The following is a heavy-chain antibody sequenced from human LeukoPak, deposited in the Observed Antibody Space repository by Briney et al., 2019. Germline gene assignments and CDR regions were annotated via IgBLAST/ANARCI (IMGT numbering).Heavy chain of an antibody. CDR3: ATPKGVGAFDY. J-gene: IGHJ4*02. CDR1: GYTLTELS. Sequence: ASVEVSCKVSGYTLTELSMHWVRQAPGKGLEWMGGFDPEDGEAIYAQKFQGRVTTTEDTSTDTAYMELSSLRSEDTAVYYCATPKGVGAFDYWGQGTLVTVSS. D-gene: IGHD1-26*01. CDR2: FDPEDGEA. V-gene: IGHV1-24*01.